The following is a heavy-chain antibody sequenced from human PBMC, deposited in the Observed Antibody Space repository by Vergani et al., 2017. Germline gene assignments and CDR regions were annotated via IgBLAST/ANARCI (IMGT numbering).Heavy chain of an antibody. J-gene: IGHJ4*02. V-gene: IGHV3-20*04. CDR1: GFTFGDYD. CDR3: ARGGSGNTYYFDY. D-gene: IGHD3-10*01. Sequence: EVQLVESGGGVVRPGGSLRLSCAASGFTFGDYDMNWVRQAPGKGLEWVSRVKWNGDSPVYADSVKGRFTISRDNAKISLYLQMTSLRAEDTAFYYCARGGSGNTYYFDYWGQGALVTVSS. CDR2: VKWNGDSP.